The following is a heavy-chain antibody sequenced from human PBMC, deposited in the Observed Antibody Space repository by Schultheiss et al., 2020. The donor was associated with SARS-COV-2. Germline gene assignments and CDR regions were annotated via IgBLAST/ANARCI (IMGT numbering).Heavy chain of an antibody. CDR1: GGSISSSSYY. D-gene: IGHD4-17*01. J-gene: IGHJ4*02. Sequence: SETLSLTCTVSGGSISSSSYYWSWIRQPAGKGLEWIGRIYTSGSTNYNPSLKSRVTISVDTSKNQFSLKLSSVTAADTAVYYCARDDYGDYEDYWGQGTLVTVSS. CDR2: IYTSGST. CDR3: ARDDYGDYEDY. V-gene: IGHV4-61*02.